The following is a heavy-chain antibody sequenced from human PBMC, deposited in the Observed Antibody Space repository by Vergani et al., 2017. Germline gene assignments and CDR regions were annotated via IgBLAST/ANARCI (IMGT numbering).Heavy chain of an antibody. J-gene: IGHJ5*02. CDR2: IYPGDSDT. CDR3: ARAPGDCSGGSCLNWFDP. D-gene: IGHD2-15*01. CDR1: GYSFTSYW. Sequence: EVQLVQSGAEVKKPGESLKISCKGSGYSFTSYWIGWVRQMPGKGLEWMGIIYPGDSDTRYSPSFQGQVTISADKSVSPAYLQWSSLKASDTAMYYCARAPGDCSGGSCLNWFDPWGQGTLVTVSS. V-gene: IGHV5-51*01.